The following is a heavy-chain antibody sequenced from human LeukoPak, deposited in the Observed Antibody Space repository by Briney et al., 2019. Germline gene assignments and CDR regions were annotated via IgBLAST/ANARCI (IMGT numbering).Heavy chain of an antibody. V-gene: IGHV3-69-1*01. Sequence: GGSLRLSCAASGFTFSDYYMNWVRQAPGKGLEWVSSISSSSTIYYADSVKGRFTISRDNAKDTLFLQMNSLRAEDTAVYYCVKYSSGWNWGQGTLVTVSS. CDR1: GFTFSDYY. CDR2: ISSSSTI. J-gene: IGHJ4*02. D-gene: IGHD6-19*01. CDR3: VKYSSGWN.